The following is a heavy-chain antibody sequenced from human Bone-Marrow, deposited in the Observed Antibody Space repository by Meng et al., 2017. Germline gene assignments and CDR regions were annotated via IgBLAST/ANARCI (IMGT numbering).Heavy chain of an antibody. J-gene: IGHJ6*02. CDR2: IYPGDSDT. D-gene: IGHD4-17*01. CDR3: ARHTDYGDYVFWLGTYYYYYGMDV. Sequence: GESLKISCKASGYSFNSYWIGWVRQMPGKGLEWMGIIYPGDSDTRYSPSFQGQVTISADKSISTAYLQWSSLKASDTAMYYCARHTDYGDYVFWLGTYYYYYGMDVWGQGTTVTVSS. CDR1: GYSFNSYW. V-gene: IGHV5-51*01.